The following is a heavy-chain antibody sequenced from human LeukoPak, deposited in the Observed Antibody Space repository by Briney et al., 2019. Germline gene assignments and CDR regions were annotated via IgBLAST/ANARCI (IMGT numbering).Heavy chain of an antibody. CDR3: ARGRIPRQLWLAGRNYYYSMDL. CDR1: GYTFMNYG. V-gene: IGHV1-18*01. CDR2: LNPYNDDT. D-gene: IGHD5-18*01. J-gene: IGHJ6*02. Sequence: ASVKVSCKASGYTFMNYGINWVRQAPGQGLEWMGWLNPYNDDTNYAQKIQGRVTMTTDTSRSTAYMELRSLRSDDTAVYYCARGRIPRQLWLAGRNYYYSMDLWGQGTTVTVSS.